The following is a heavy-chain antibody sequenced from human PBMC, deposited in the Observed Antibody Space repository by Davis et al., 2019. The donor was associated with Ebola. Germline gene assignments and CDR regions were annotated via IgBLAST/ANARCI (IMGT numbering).Heavy chain of an antibody. CDR1: GVSISSGSYY. J-gene: IGHJ4*02. Sequence: SETLSLTCTVSGVSISSGSYYWGWIRQAPGKGLEWIGSISYSGNTYYNPSLKSRVTLSVDKSKNQFSLKLSSVTAADTAVYYCASLRFLEWGFDYWGQGTLVTVSS. V-gene: IGHV4-39*07. CDR2: ISYSGNT. D-gene: IGHD3-3*01. CDR3: ASLRFLEWGFDY.